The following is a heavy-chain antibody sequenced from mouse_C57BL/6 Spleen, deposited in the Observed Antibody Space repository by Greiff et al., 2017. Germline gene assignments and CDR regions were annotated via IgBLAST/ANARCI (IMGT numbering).Heavy chain of an antibody. D-gene: IGHD1-1*01. CDR1: GYTFTDYN. J-gene: IGHJ4*01. V-gene: IGHV1-22*01. CDR3: AKQCYGSSYDYSMDY. Sequence: VQLQQSGPELVKPGASVKMSCKASGYTFTDYNMHWVKQSHGKSLEWIGYINPNNGGTSYNQKFKGKATLTVNKSSSTAYMELRILTSEDSAVYYCAKQCYGSSYDYSMDYWGQGTSVTVSS. CDR2: INPNNGGT.